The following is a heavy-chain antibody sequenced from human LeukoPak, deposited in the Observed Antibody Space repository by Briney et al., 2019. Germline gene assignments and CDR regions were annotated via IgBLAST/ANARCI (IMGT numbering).Heavy chain of an antibody. J-gene: IGHJ6*03. CDR2: MSTSGTT. CDR1: GGSISSGNYY. Sequence: SETLSPTCTVSGGSISSGNYYWSWIRQPAGKGLEWIGRMSTSGTTNYNPSLKSRVTISVDTSNNQFSLKLSSVTAADTAVYYCSRDRPTTYYYYHMDVWGKGTTVTVSS. CDR3: SRDRPTTYYYYHMDV. V-gene: IGHV4-61*02. D-gene: IGHD5-12*01.